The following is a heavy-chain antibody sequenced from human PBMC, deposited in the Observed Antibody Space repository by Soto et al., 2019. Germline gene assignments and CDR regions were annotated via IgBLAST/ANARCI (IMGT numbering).Heavy chain of an antibody. CDR2: IYYSGST. V-gene: IGHV4-31*03. Sequence: PSETLSLTCTVSGGSISSGGXYWSWIRQHPGKGLEWIGYIYYSGSTYYNPSLKSRVTISVDTSKNQFSLKLSSVTAADTAVYYCARGGYDYVWGSYRLGRKYYGMDVWGQGTTVTVSS. J-gene: IGHJ6*02. D-gene: IGHD3-16*02. CDR1: GGSISSGGXY. CDR3: ARGGYDYVWGSYRLGRKYYGMDV.